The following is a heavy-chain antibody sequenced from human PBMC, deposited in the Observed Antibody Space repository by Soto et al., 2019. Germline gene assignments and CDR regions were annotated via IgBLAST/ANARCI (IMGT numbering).Heavy chain of an antibody. V-gene: IGHV1-24*01. D-gene: IGHD2-2*01. CDR1: GYTLTELS. CDR2: FDPEDGET. CDR3: ATDLGGDIVVVPVAADAFDI. J-gene: IGHJ3*02. Sequence: QVQLVQSGAEVKKPGASVKVSCKVSGYTLTELSMHWVRQAPGKGLEWMGGFDPEDGETIYAQKFQGRVTMTEDTSTDTAYMELSSLRSEDTAVYYCATDLGGDIVVVPVAADAFDIWGQGTMVTVSS.